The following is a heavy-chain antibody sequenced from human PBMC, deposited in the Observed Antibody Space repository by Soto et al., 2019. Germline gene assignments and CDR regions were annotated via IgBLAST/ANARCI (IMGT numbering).Heavy chain of an antibody. Sequence: EVQLVESGGGLVKPGGSLRLSCAASGFTFSSYSMNWVRQAPGKGLEWVSSISSSSSYIYYADSVKGRFTISRDNAKNSLYLQMNSLRAEDTAVYYCARDPSSGWYNYYYGMDVWGQGTTVTVSS. CDR3: ARDPSSGWYNYYYGMDV. CDR2: ISSSSSYI. D-gene: IGHD6-19*01. J-gene: IGHJ6*02. V-gene: IGHV3-21*01. CDR1: GFTFSSYS.